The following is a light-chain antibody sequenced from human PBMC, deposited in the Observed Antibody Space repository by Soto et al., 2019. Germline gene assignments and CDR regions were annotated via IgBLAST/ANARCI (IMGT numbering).Light chain of an antibody. CDR3: SSLASSSTPWV. V-gene: IGLV2-14*01. J-gene: IGLJ3*02. Sequence: QSALTQPASVSWSPGPSITISCTGTSSDVGAYNYVSWYQHHPGKAPKVMIYGVSNRPSGVSNRFAGSKSGNTASLTISGLQAEDEADYYCSSLASSSTPWVFGGGTKLTVL. CDR1: SSDVGAYNY. CDR2: GVS.